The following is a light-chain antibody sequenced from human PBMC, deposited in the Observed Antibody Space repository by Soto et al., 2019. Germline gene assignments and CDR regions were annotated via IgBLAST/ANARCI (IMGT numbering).Light chain of an antibody. V-gene: IGKV3-20*01. J-gene: IGKJ1*01. CDR2: GGS. Sequence: EIGLKHAPGTLCSSTEDTAALSCRASQSVSSNHLAWYQQKPGQAPRLLIYGGSSRATGIPVRFSGSGSETDFTLTITRLEPEDFAVYYCQQYIRSRTFGQGTIVEIK. CDR3: QQYIRSRT. CDR1: QSVSSNH.